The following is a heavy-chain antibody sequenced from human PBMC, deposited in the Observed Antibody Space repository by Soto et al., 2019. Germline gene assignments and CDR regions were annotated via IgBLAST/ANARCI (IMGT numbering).Heavy chain of an antibody. CDR1: GGSICSSSYY. Sequence: PSETLSLTCTVSGGSICSSSYYWGWLRQPPGKGLEWIGSIYYSGSTYYNPSLKSRVTISVDTSKNQFSLKLSSVTAADTAVYYCARRSHYGDYIDYWGQGTLVTVSS. J-gene: IGHJ4*02. D-gene: IGHD4-17*01. CDR2: IYYSGST. CDR3: ARRSHYGDYIDY. V-gene: IGHV4-39*01.